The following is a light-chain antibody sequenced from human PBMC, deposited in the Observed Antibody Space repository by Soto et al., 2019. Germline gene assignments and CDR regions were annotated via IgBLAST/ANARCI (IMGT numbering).Light chain of an antibody. V-gene: IGLV2-14*01. CDR3: SSYSSTSTPYV. CDR2: EVN. J-gene: IGLJ1*01. Sequence: QSVLTQPASVSGSPGQSITISCTGTSSDVGSHNYVSWYQQHPGKAPKLIIFEVNSRPSGVSNRFSGSKSGSAASLTISGLQAEEEADYYCSSYSSTSTPYVFGGGTKVTV. CDR1: SSDVGSHNY.